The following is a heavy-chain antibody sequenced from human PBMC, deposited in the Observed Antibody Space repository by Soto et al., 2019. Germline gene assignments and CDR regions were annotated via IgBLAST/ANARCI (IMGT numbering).Heavy chain of an antibody. CDR3: ATRIVGAPRSQYYFDY. J-gene: IGHJ4*02. Sequence: PSETLSLTCAVYGGSFSGYYWSWIRQPPGKGLEWIGEINHSGSTNYNPSLKSRVTISVDTSKNQFSLKLSSVTAADTAVYYCATRIVGAPRSQYYFDYWGQGTLVTVSS. V-gene: IGHV4-34*01. CDR2: INHSGST. D-gene: IGHD1-26*01. CDR1: GGSFSGYY.